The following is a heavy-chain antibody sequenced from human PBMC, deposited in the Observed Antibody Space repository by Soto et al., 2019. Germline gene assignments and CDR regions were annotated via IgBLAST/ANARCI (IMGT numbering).Heavy chain of an antibody. J-gene: IGHJ4*02. V-gene: IGHV4-59*01. CDR2: IYYSGST. CDR3: ASYSYGYFLLDH. CDR1: GGSISSYY. D-gene: IGHD5-18*01. Sequence: SETLSLTCTVSGGSISSYYWSWIRQPPGKGLEWIGYIYYSGSTNYNPSLKSRVTISVDTSKNQFSLKLSSVTAADTAVYYCASYSYGYFLLDHWGQGTLVTVSS.